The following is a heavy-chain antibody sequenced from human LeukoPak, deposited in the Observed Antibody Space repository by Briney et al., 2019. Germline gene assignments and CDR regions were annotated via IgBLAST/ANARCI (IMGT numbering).Heavy chain of an antibody. V-gene: IGHV3-48*03. CDR3: AKDSSGSYFNWFDP. CDR1: GFTFSSYE. Sequence: GGSLRLSCAASGFTFSSYEMNWVRQAPGKGLEWVSYITSSGSTIYYADSVKGRFTISRDNAKNSLYLQMNSLRAEDTALYYCAKDSSGSYFNWFDPWGQGTLVTVSS. D-gene: IGHD1-26*01. J-gene: IGHJ5*02. CDR2: ITSSGSTI.